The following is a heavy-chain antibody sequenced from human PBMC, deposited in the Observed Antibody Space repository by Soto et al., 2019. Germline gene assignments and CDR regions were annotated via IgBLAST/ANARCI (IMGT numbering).Heavy chain of an antibody. D-gene: IGHD6-13*01. CDR3: ARDEEAAAGTRDTYGMDV. Sequence: NLSWKGSGCANSVDAVGWRLHAPGKGLEWMGGIIPIFGTANYAQKFQGRVTITADESTSTAYMELSSLRSEDTAVYYCARDEEAAAGTRDTYGMDVWGQGTTVTVTS. V-gene: IGHV1-69*01. J-gene: IGHJ6*02. CDR2: IIPIFGTA. CDR1: GCANSVDA.